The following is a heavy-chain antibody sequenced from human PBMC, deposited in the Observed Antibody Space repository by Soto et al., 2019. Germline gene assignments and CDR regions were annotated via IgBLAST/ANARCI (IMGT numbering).Heavy chain of an antibody. J-gene: IGHJ4*02. V-gene: IGHV3-43D*04. CDR2: INADGSDR. CDR1: GVTFDDYA. CDR3: AKAKFYFDSSPFDS. Sequence: GGSLRLSCSTSGVTFDDYAVHWVRQSSRKGLEWVSFINADGSDRYYADSVKGRFTISRDNTKGSFYLQMDRLRLEDTAIYYCAKAKFYFDSSPFDSWGQGTLVTVSS. D-gene: IGHD1-26*01.